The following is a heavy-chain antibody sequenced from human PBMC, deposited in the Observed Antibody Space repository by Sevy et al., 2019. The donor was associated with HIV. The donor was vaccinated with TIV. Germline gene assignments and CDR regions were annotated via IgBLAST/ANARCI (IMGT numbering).Heavy chain of an antibody. CDR2: INHSGST. V-gene: IGHV4-34*01. CDR3: ARGYDYVWGSYRYYYYYGMDV. Sequence: SETLSLTCAVYGGSFSGYYWSWIRQPPGKGLEWIGEINHSGSTNYNPSLKSRVTISVDTSKNQFSLKLSPVTAADTVVYYCARGYDYVWGSYRYYYYYGMDVWGQGTTVTVSS. CDR1: GGSFSGYY. J-gene: IGHJ6*02. D-gene: IGHD3-16*02.